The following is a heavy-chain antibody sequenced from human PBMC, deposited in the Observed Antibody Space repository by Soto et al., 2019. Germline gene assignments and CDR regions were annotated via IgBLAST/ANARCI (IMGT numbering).Heavy chain of an antibody. J-gene: IGHJ4*02. CDR1: GYSFISYW. V-gene: IGHV5-51*01. CDR3: ARHRRIPYYDILTGHSDY. D-gene: IGHD3-9*01. CDR2: IYPGDSDT. Sequence: PGESLKISCKGSGYSFISYWIGWVRQITGKGLEWMGIIYPGDSDTRYSPSFQGQVTISADKSISTAYLQWSSLKASDTAMYYCARHRRIPYYDILTGHSDYWGQGTLVTVSS.